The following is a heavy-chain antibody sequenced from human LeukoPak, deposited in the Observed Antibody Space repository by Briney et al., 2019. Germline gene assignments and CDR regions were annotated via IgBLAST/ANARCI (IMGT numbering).Heavy chain of an antibody. Sequence: GRSLRLSCAASGFTFDDYAMHWVRHAPGKGLEWVSGINWNRGSIVYADSVKGRFIICRDNAKNSLYLQMNSLRADDTALYYCAKGGYFGSGSYFHDGFDIWGPGTVVTVSS. D-gene: IGHD3-10*01. V-gene: IGHV3-9*01. CDR2: INWNRGSI. J-gene: IGHJ3*02. CDR1: GFTFDDYA. CDR3: AKGGYFGSGSYFHDGFDI.